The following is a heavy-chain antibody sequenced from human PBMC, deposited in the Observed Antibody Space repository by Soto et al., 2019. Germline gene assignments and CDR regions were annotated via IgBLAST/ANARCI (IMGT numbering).Heavy chain of an antibody. D-gene: IGHD6-13*01. CDR1: RFTFSSYA. Sequence: EVQLLESGGGLVQPGGSLRLSCAASRFTFSSYAHRWVRQAPGKGLEWVSAISGSGGSTYYADSVKGRFTISRDNSKNTLYLQMNSVRAEDTAVYYCAYSSTPFDYWGQGTLVTVSS. V-gene: IGHV3-23*01. CDR3: AYSSTPFDY. CDR2: ISGSGGST. J-gene: IGHJ4*02.